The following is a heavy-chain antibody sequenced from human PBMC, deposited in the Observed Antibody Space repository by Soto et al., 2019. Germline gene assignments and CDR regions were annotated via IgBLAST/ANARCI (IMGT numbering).Heavy chain of an antibody. CDR2: SYSGGST. D-gene: IGHD3-22*01. Sequence: EVQLVESGGSLIQPGGSLRLSCAASGFTVSSSYMSWVRQAPGQGLEWVLVSYSGGSTYYADSVKGRFTISRDNSKNTLDLQMNSLRAEDTAVYYCARAPGSSGYSDYFDYWGQGTLVTVSS. CDR1: GFTVSSSY. CDR3: ARAPGSSGYSDYFDY. V-gene: IGHV3-53*01. J-gene: IGHJ4*02.